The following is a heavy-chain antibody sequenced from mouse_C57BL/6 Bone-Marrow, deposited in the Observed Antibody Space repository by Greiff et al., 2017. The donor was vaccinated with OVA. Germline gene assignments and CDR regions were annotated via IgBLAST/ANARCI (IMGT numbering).Heavy chain of an antibody. CDR2: IDPSDSYT. J-gene: IGHJ2*01. CDR3: AREELTTVVAYYFDY. Sequence: QVQLQQPGAELVMPGASVKLSCKASGYTFTSYWMHWVKQRPGQGLEWIGEIDPSDSYTNYNQKFKGKSTLTVDKSSSTAYMQLSSLTSEDSAVYYCAREELTTVVAYYFDYWGQGTTLTVSS. D-gene: IGHD1-1*01. V-gene: IGHV1-69*01. CDR1: GYTFTSYW.